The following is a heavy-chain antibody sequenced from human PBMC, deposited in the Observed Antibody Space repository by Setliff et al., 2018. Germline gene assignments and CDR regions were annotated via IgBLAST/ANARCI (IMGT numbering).Heavy chain of an antibody. CDR3: ARSDHLVVDGFDV. D-gene: IGHD3-16*01. CDR2: TNPKTGGT. Sequence: ASVKVSCKVSGYTLTELSMHWVRQAPGQGLEWMGWTNPKTGGTNLAQKFQGWVSMTRDTSITTSYMELSRLTSDDMAVYFCARSDHLVVDGFDVWGKGTMVTVSS. V-gene: IGHV1-2*04. CDR1: GYTLTELS. J-gene: IGHJ3*01.